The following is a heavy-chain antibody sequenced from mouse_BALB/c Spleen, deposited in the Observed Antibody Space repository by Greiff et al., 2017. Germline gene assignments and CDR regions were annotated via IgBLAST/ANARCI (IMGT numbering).Heavy chain of an antibody. J-gene: IGHJ2*01. D-gene: IGHD3-1*01. Sequence: EVQLVESGPSLVKPSQTLSLTCSVTGDSITSGYWNWIRKFPGNKLEYMGYISYSGSTYYNPSLKSRISITRDTAKNQYYLQLNSVTTEDPATYYCARYAAARAPPYYFDYWGQGTTLTVSS. CDR2: ISYSGST. V-gene: IGHV3-8*02. CDR3: ARYAAARAPPYYFDY. CDR1: GDSITSGY.